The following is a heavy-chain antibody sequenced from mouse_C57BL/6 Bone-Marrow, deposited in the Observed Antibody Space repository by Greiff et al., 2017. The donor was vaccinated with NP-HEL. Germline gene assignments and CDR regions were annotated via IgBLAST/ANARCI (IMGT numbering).Heavy chain of an antibody. CDR1: GYAFSSSW. Sequence: VQRVESGPELVKPGASVKISCKASGYAFSSSWMNWVKQRPGKGLEWIGRIYPGDGDTNYNGKFKGKATLTADKSSSTAYMQLSSLTSEDSAVYFCARDIYYGNYNYAMDDWGQGTSVTVSS. V-gene: IGHV1-82*01. CDR3: ARDIYYGNYNYAMDD. D-gene: IGHD2-1*01. J-gene: IGHJ4*01. CDR2: IYPGDGDT.